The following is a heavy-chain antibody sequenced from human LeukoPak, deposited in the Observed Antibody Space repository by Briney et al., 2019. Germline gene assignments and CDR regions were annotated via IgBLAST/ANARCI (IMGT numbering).Heavy chain of an antibody. CDR2: ISGSSRTI. CDR1: GINFSGYS. D-gene: IGHD3-22*01. V-gene: IGHV3-48*02. J-gene: IGHJ6*02. Sequence: GGSLRLSCAASGINFSGYSMHWVRQAPGKGLEWVSYISGSSRTIYYADSVKGRFTISRDNAKNSLHLQINSLRDEDTAVCYCAIRGYYDTTYAYDYHAMDVWGQGTAVTVSS. CDR3: AIRGYYDTTYAYDYHAMDV.